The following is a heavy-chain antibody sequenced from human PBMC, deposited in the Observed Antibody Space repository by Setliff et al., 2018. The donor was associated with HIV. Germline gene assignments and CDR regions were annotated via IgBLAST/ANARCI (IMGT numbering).Heavy chain of an antibody. CDR2: INPNSGGT. V-gene: IGHV1-2*06. Sequence: ASVKVSCKASGYTCTDYDIHWVRQAPGQGLEWMGRINPNSGGTNYAQKFQGRVTITRETSISTTYMELSRLTSDDTAVYYCASDIAVIPAASQVGGFDIWGQGTMVTVSS. CDR1: GYTCTDYD. D-gene: IGHD2-2*01. CDR3: ASDIAVIPAASQVGGFDI. J-gene: IGHJ3*02.